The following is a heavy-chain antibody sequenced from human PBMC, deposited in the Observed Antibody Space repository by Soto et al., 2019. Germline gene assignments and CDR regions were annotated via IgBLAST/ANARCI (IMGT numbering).Heavy chain of an antibody. CDR3: AKDPSYDFWSGNDAFDI. CDR1: GFTFSSYA. CDR2: ISGSGGST. D-gene: IGHD3-3*01. V-gene: IGHV3-23*01. Sequence: GGSLRLSCAASGFTFSSYAMSWVRQAPGKGLKWVSAISGSGGSTYYADSVKGRFTISRDNSKNTLYLQMNSLRAEDTAVYYCAKDPSYDFWSGNDAFDIWGQGTMVTVSS. J-gene: IGHJ3*02.